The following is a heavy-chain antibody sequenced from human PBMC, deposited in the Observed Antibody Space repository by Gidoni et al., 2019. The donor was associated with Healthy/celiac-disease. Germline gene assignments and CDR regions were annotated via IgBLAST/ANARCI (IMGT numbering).Heavy chain of an antibody. V-gene: IGHV3-23*01. CDR1: GFTFCSYA. Sequence: EVQLLESVGGFVQPGGSLRLSCAPSGFTFCSYAMSWVRHAPGKGLEWVSAISGSGGSTYYADSVKGRFTISRDNSKNTLYLQMNSLRAEDTAVYYCAKDQGPGLRPSFDYWGQGTLVTVSS. CDR3: AKDQGPGLRPSFDY. D-gene: IGHD5-12*01. J-gene: IGHJ4*02. CDR2: ISGSGGST.